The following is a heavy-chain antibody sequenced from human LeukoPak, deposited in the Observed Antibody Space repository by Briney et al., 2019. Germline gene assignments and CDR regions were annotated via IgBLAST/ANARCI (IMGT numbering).Heavy chain of an antibody. Sequence: SETLSLTCAVYGGSFSGYYWSWIRQPPGKGLEWIGEIDHSGSTNYNPSLKSRATISVDTSKNQFSLKLSSVTAADTAVYYCARHRGSSSSNLQHWGQGTLVTVSS. V-gene: IGHV4-34*01. CDR2: IDHSGST. CDR1: GGSFSGYY. D-gene: IGHD6-13*01. J-gene: IGHJ1*01. CDR3: ARHRGSSSSNLQH.